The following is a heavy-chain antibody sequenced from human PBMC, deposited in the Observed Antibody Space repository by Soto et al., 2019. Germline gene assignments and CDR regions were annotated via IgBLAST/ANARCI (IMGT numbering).Heavy chain of an antibody. Sequence: GGSLRLSCAASGFTFSNHAMSWVRQAPGKGLDWVSTISGSGDSTYYADSVKGRFTISSDNSKNTLYLQMNSLRAEDTAVYHCAKNQGVELVPLATVDWFDPWGQGSVVTVSS. CDR1: GFTFSNHA. D-gene: IGHD1-26*01. J-gene: IGHJ5*02. CDR3: AKNQGVELVPLATVDWFDP. V-gene: IGHV3-23*01. CDR2: ISGSGDST.